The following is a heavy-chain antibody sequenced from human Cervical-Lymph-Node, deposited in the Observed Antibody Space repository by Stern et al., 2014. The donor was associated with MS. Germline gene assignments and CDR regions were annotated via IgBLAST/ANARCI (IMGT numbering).Heavy chain of an antibody. CDR3: ARGELKEGLVRGMDV. CDR2: SIPIFGTA. CDR1: GGTFSSYA. J-gene: IGHJ6*02. Sequence: QLVQSGAEVKKPGSSVKVSCKASGGTFSSYAISWVRQAPGQGLEWVGGSIPIFGTANYAQKVQGRVTITADESTSTAYRELSSLRSEDTAVYYCARGELKEGLVRGMDVWGQGTTVTVSS. V-gene: IGHV1-69*01. D-gene: IGHD1-26*01.